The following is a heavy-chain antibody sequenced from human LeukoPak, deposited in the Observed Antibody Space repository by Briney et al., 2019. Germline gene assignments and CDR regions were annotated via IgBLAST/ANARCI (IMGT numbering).Heavy chain of an antibody. Sequence: SETLSLTRTVSGGSISSYYWSWIRQPPGKGLEWIGYIYYSGSTNYNPSLKSRVTISVDTSKNQFSLKLSSVTAADTAVYYCARDGDSSGYLPHYYYGMDVWGQGTTVTVSS. D-gene: IGHD3-22*01. CDR2: IYYSGST. CDR3: ARDGDSSGYLPHYYYGMDV. CDR1: GGSISSYY. V-gene: IGHV4-59*01. J-gene: IGHJ6*02.